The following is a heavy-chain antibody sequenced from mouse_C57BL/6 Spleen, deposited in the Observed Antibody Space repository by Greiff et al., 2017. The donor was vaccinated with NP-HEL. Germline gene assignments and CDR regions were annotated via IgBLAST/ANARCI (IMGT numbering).Heavy chain of an antibody. D-gene: IGHD3-2*02. V-gene: IGHV1-64*01. J-gene: IGHJ4*01. CDR1: GYTFTSYW. Sequence: QVQLQQPGAELVKPGASVKLSCKASGYTFTSYWMHWVKQRPGQGLEWIGMIHPNSGSTNYNEKFKSKATLTVDKSSSTAYMQLSSLTSEDSAVYYYARRDSSGYGAMDYWGQGTSVTVSS. CDR2: IHPNSGST. CDR3: ARRDSSGYGAMDY.